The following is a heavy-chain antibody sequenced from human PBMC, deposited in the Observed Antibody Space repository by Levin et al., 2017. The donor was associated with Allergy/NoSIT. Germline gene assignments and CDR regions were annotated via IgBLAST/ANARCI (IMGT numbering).Heavy chain of an antibody. Sequence: PGGSLRLSCAASGFTFSGSSMHWVRQASGRGLEWVGRMSNKANNYATAYVASVKGRFTISRDDSKNTAYLQMNSLTTEDTAVYYCTRWMVDGHFDQWGQGTLVTVSS. V-gene: IGHV3-73*01. J-gene: IGHJ4*02. D-gene: IGHD3-10*01. CDR1: GFTFSGSS. CDR3: TRWMVDGHFDQ. CDR2: MSNKANNYAT.